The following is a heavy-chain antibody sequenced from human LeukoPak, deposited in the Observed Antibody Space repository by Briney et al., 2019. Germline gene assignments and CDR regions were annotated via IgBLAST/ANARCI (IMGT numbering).Heavy chain of an antibody. CDR2: ISSSGSTI. D-gene: IGHD2-2*01. V-gene: IGHV3-11*01. J-gene: IGHJ4*02. CDR3: ARGLPATLLDY. Sequence: GGSLRLSCAASGFTFSDYYMSWIRQAPGKGLEWVSHISSSGSTIYYADSVKGRFTIPRDNAKNSLYLQMNSLRAEDTATYYCARGLPATLLDYWGQGTLVTVSS. CDR1: GFTFSDYY.